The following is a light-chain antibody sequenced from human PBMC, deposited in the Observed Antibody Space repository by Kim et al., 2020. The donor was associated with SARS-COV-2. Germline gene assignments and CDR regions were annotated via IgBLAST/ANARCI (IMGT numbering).Light chain of an antibody. CDR3: GADHGSGSNFVYV. V-gene: IGLV9-49*01. Sequence: YTRSSGYSNYKVDWYRQRPGKGRRFVMRGGTGGIVGSKGDGIPDRFSVLGSGLNRYLTIKNIQEEDESDYHCGADHGSGSNFVYVFGTGTKVTVL. CDR1: SGYSNYK. J-gene: IGLJ1*01. CDR2: GGTGGIVG.